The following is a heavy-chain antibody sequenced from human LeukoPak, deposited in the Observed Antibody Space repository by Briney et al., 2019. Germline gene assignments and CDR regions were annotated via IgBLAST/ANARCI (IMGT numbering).Heavy chain of an antibody. J-gene: IGHJ4*02. CDR2: ISGSGGST. CDR3: AKNPASRDFYGSGSYYDY. Sequence: GGSLRLSCAASGFTFSSYAMSWVRQAPGKGLEWVSAISGSGGSTYYADSVKGRFTISRDNSKNTLYLQMNSLRAEDTAVYYCAKNPASRDFYGSGSYYDYWGQGTLVTVSS. D-gene: IGHD3-10*01. V-gene: IGHV3-23*01. CDR1: GFTFSSYA.